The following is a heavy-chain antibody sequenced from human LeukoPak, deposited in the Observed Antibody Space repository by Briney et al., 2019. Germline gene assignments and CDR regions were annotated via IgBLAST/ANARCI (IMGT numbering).Heavy chain of an antibody. CDR2: ISYDGSNK. V-gene: IGHV3-30*18. CDR1: GFTFSSYG. CDR3: AKDGTYYYGSGSYYIDY. Sequence: GRSLRLSSAASGFTFSSYGMHWVRQAPGKGLEWVAVISYDGSNKYYADSVKGRFTISRDNSKNTLYLQMNSLRAEDTAVYYCAKDGTYYYGSGSYYIDYWGQGTLVTVSS. J-gene: IGHJ4*02. D-gene: IGHD3-10*01.